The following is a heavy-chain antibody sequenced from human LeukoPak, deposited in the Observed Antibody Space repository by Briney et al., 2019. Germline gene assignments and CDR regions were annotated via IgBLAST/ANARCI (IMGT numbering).Heavy chain of an antibody. J-gene: IGHJ4*02. CDR3: ARDRRDYYDSSGYSMYYFDY. D-gene: IGHD3-22*01. CDR1: GGSISSNSYY. Sequence: SETLSLTCTVSGGSISSNSYYWGWIRQPPGKGLEWIGSIYSSGSTYYNQSLKSRVTISVDTSKNQFSLKLSSVTAADTAVYYCARDRRDYYDSSGYSMYYFDYWGQGTLVTVSS. CDR2: IYSSGST. V-gene: IGHV4-39*07.